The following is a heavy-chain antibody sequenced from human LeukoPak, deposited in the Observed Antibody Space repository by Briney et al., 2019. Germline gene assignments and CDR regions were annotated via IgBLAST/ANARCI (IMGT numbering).Heavy chain of an antibody. CDR2: IKEDGSAK. Sequence: GGSLSLSCVASGLTFSSYWMTWVRQAPGKALEWVANIKEDGSAKSYVDSVKGRFTISRDNAKNSLYLQMDSLRVEDTAVYYCAKDGRIAVAGTLGGDWFDPWGQGTLVTVSS. J-gene: IGHJ5*02. CDR3: AKDGRIAVAGTLGGDWFDP. CDR1: GLTFSSYW. V-gene: IGHV3-7*01. D-gene: IGHD6-19*01.